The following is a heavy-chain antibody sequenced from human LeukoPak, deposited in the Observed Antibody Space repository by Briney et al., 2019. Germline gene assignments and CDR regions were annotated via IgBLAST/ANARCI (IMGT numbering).Heavy chain of an antibody. CDR2: INPSGGST. Sequence: ASVKVSCKTSGYTFTNYYIHWVRQAPGQGPEWMGIINPSGGSTSYAPKFQGRVTMTRDTSTSTVYMELSSLRSEDTAMYYCAKSHSYYFDSSGYYPDYWGQGTLVAVSS. CDR3: AKSHSYYFDSSGYYPDY. CDR1: GYTFTNYY. D-gene: IGHD3-22*01. J-gene: IGHJ4*02. V-gene: IGHV1-46*01.